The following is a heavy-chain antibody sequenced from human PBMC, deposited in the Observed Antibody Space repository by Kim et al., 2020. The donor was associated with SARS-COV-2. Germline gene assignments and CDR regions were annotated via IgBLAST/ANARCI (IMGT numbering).Heavy chain of an antibody. CDR2: ISSSSSYI. CDR3: ARFGDYGFGDNWFDP. V-gene: IGHV3-21*01. Sequence: GGSLRLSCAASGFTFSRYCMNWVRQAPGKGLEWVSSISSSSSYIYYADSVKGRFTISRDNAKNSLYLQMNSRRAEDTAVYYCARFGDYGFGDNWFDPWGQGTLVTVSS. J-gene: IGHJ5*02. CDR1: GFTFSRYC. D-gene: IGHD4-17*01.